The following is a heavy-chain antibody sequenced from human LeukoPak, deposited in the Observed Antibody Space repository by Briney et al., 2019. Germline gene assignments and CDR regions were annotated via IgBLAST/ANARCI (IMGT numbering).Heavy chain of an antibody. D-gene: IGHD3-16*02. V-gene: IGHV4-59*08. J-gene: IGHJ2*01. CDR3: ARCWSSRYTSYWYFDL. CDR1: GGSISSYY. Sequence: PSGTLSLTCTVSGGSISSYYWSWIRQPPGKGLEWIGYIYYSGSTNYNPSLKSRGIISVDTSKNQFSLKLTSVTAADTAVYFCARCWSSRYTSYWYFDLWGRGTLVTVSS. CDR2: IYYSGST.